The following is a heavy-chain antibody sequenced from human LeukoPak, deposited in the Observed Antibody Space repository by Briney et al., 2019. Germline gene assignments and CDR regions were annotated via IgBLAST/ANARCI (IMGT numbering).Heavy chain of an antibody. J-gene: IGHJ4*02. Sequence: GGSLRLSCAASGFTFSSYSMSWVRQAPGKGLEWVSTISGTGGTTYYADSVKGRFTISRDNSKNTLFLQFNSLRADDTAVYYCAKGRGTTVTAAANYWGQGTLVTVSS. D-gene: IGHD4-17*01. CDR3: AKGRGTTVTAAANY. CDR2: ISGTGGTT. V-gene: IGHV3-23*01. CDR1: GFTFSSYS.